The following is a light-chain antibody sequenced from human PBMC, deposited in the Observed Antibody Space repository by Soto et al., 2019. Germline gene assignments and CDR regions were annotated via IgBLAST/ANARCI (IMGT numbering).Light chain of an antibody. Sequence: QSVVTQPASVSGSPGQSITMSCTGTSSDVGGYNYVSWYQQHPGKAPKLMIYEVSNRPSGVSNRFSGSKSGNTASLTISGLQAEDEADYYCSSYTSSSTYVFGTGTKLTLL. CDR1: SSDVGGYNY. CDR2: EVS. V-gene: IGLV2-14*01. J-gene: IGLJ1*01. CDR3: SSYTSSSTYV.